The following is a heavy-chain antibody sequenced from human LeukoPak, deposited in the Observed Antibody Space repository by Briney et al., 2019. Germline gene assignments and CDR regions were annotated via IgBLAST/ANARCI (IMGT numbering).Heavy chain of an antibody. CDR1: IYSISHGYY. D-gene: IGHD6-13*01. CDR2: IYHTGST. CDR3: ARSVSSIRSWFDP. J-gene: IGHJ5*02. V-gene: IGHV4-38-2*02. Sequence: SETLSLTCSVSIYSISHGYYWGWIRQPPGKGLEWIANIYHTGSTYYNPSLESRVYISIDTSKNQFYLNLHSATAADTAIYYCARSVSSIRSWFDPWGQGTPVIVSS.